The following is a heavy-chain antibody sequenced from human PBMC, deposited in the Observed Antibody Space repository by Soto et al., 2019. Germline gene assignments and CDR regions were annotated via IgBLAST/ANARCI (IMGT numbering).Heavy chain of an antibody. Sequence: GGSLRLSCAASGFTFSSYGMHWVRQAPGKGLEWVAVISYDGSNKYYADSVKGRFTISRDNSKNTLYLQMNSLRAEDTAVYYCAKGPRMTTTNYYYYSYCMYGLSKKT. V-gene: IGHV3-30*18. CDR2: ISYDGSNK. J-gene: IGHJ6*04. CDR3: AKGPRMTTTNYYYYSYCMYG. CDR1: GFTFSSYG. D-gene: IGHD4-4*01.